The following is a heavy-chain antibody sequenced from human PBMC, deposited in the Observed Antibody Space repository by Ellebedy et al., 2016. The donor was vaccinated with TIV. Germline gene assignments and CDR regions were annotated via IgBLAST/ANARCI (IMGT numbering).Heavy chain of an antibody. J-gene: IGHJ3*01. CDR2: IKQDGSEK. CDR1: GFSFSSYW. D-gene: IGHD4-17*01. Sequence: GGSLRLSCAASGFSFSSYWMSWVRQAPGKGLEWVANIKQDGSEKYYVDSVRGRFTISRDNAKNSLYLQMNILRAEDTAVYYCATDGSYGDFRSPAHAFEHWGQGTMVSVSS. CDR3: ATDGSYGDFRSPAHAFEH. V-gene: IGHV3-7*01.